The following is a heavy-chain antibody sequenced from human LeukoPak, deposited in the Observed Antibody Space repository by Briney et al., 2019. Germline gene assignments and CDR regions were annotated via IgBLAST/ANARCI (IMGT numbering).Heavy chain of an antibody. J-gene: IGHJ1*01. CDR2: ISYDGSNK. D-gene: IGHD1-26*01. Sequence: PGGSLRLSCAASGFTFSSYAMHWVRQAPGKGLEWVAVISYDGSNKYYADSVKGRFTISRDNSKNTLYLQMSSLRAEDTAVYYCARGRYSGSYTLVLVEYFQHWGQGTLVTVSS. CDR3: ARGRYSGSYTLVLVEYFQH. CDR1: GFTFSSYA. V-gene: IGHV3-30*04.